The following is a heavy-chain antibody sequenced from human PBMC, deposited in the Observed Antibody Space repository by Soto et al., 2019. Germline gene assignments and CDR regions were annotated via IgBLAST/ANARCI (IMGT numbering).Heavy chain of an antibody. J-gene: IGHJ4*02. CDR3: VTGDHLVR. CDR1: GYTFTGYY. V-gene: IGHV1-2*02. CDR2: INPKTGDT. D-gene: IGHD6-6*01. Sequence: VKVSCKTSGYTFTGYYLNWVRQAPGRGLEWVGWINPKTGDTNNAQKFQGRVTMTTDTSISTGYMELSGLKSDDTAVYYCVTGDHLVRWGQGTRVTVSS.